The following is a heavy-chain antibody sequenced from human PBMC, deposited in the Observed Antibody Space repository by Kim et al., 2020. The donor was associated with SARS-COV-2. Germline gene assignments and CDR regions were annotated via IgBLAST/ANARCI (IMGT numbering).Heavy chain of an antibody. D-gene: IGHD2-15*01. J-gene: IGHJ4*02. CDR3: AKEVVVVAARSAYDY. Sequence: GKGRYTISRDNSKNTLYLQMNSLRAEDTAVYYCAKEVVVVAARSAYDYWGQGTLVTVSS. V-gene: IGHV3-23*01.